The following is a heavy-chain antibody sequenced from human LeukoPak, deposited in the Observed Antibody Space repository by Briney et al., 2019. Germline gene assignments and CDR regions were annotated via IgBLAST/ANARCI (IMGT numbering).Heavy chain of an antibody. CDR3: ARWQACSSTSCLNWFDP. V-gene: IGHV4-31*03. CDR2: IYYSGST. D-gene: IGHD2-2*01. J-gene: IGHJ5*02. Sequence: SQTLSLTCTVSGGSIRSGDYYWSWIRQHPGKGLEWIGYIYYSGSTYYNPSLKSRVTISVDTSKNQFSLKLSSVTAADTAVYYCARWQACSSTSCLNWFDPWGQGTLVTVSS. CDR1: GGSIRSGDYY.